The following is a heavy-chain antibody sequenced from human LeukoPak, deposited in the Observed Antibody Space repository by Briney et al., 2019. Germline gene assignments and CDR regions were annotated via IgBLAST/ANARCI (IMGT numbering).Heavy chain of an antibody. CDR2: IKQDGSEK. J-gene: IGHJ4*02. Sequence: PGGSLRLSCAASGFTFSRYWMSWVRQAPGKGPEWVANIKQDGSEKYYVDSVRGRFTISRDNAKNSLYLQMNSLRAEDTAVYYCARMGSSSSSYWGQGTLVTVSS. V-gene: IGHV3-7*01. CDR3: ARMGSSSSSY. CDR1: GFTFSRYW. D-gene: IGHD6-6*01.